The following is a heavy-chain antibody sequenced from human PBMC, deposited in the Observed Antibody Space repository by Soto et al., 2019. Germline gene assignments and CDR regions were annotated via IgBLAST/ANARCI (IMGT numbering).Heavy chain of an antibody. J-gene: IGHJ4*02. CDR2: ISGSGDTT. CDR1: GFTFSTYA. CDR3: ANSRGVLVPAHSDY. V-gene: IGHV3-23*01. D-gene: IGHD2-15*01. Sequence: GGSLRLSGAACGFTFSTYAMSWVRQAPWKGLEWVSAISGSGDTTYYADSVKGRFTISRDNSENTLYLQMNSLRADDTAVYYCANSRGVLVPAHSDYWGQGTLVTVCS.